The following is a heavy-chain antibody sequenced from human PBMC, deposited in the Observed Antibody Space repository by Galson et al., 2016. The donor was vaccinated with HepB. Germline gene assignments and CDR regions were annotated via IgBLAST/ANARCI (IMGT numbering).Heavy chain of an antibody. CDR2: MAFDGSDK. CDR1: GFTFSSYG. V-gene: IGHV3-30*18. D-gene: IGHD6-13*01. CDR3: AKDRTPGTIATTASRSGVDV. J-gene: IGHJ6*02. Sequence: SLRLSCAASGFTFSSYGIHWVRQVSGKGLEWVAVMAFDGSDKYYTDSVRGRFTISRDNSNNTLYLQMNSLRAEDTAVYYCAKDRTPGTIATTASRSGVDVWGQGAAVSVSS.